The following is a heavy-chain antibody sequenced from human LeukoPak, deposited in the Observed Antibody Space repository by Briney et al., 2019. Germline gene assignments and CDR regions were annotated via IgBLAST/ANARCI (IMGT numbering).Heavy chain of an antibody. V-gene: IGHV4-34*01. Sequence: SETLSLTCAVYGGSFSGYYWSWIRQPPGKGLEWGGEINHGGSTNYNPSLKSRVTISVDTSKNQFSLKLSSVTAADTAVYYCARLSLLIWFGEGDVWGKGTTVTVSS. CDR2: INHGGST. CDR3: ARLSLLIWFGEGDV. D-gene: IGHD3-10*01. J-gene: IGHJ6*04. CDR1: GGSFSGYY.